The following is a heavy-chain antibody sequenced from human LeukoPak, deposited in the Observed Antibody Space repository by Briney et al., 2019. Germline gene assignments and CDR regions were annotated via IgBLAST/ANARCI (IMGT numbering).Heavy chain of an antibody. CDR1: GFTFSSYA. J-gene: IGHJ5*02. CDR2: ISGSGDST. Sequence: GGSLRLSCAASGFTFSSYAMSWVRQTPGKGLQWLSAISGSGDSTYYSDSLKGRLTISRDNSKNTLYLQMNSLRAEDTAVYYCAKGGYSGNHIWSDPWGQGTLVTVSS. V-gene: IGHV3-23*01. CDR3: AKGGYSGNHIWSDP. D-gene: IGHD1-26*01.